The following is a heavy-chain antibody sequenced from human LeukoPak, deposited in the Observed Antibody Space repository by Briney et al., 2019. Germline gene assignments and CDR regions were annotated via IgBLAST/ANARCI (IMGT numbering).Heavy chain of an antibody. CDR1: GNSISSSSYY. D-gene: IGHD2-15*01. CDR3: ARGLRAIGGTDAFDI. CDR2: INYYGKT. Sequence: PSETLSLTCTVSGNSISSSSYYWVWIRQPPGKGLEWIGSINYYGKTYYNPSVKSRVTISVDTSKNQFSLMVRSVTAADTAVYYCARGLRAIGGTDAFDIWGQGTMVTVSS. J-gene: IGHJ3*02. V-gene: IGHV4-39*07.